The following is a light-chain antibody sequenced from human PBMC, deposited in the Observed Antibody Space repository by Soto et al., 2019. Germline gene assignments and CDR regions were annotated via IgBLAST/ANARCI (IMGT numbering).Light chain of an antibody. CDR2: AAS. CDR3: QRSYSTPRT. Sequence: DIQMTQSPSSLSASVGDRVTITCRASQSISSYLNWYQQKPGKAPKLLIYAASSLQSGVPSRFSGSGSGTDFTLTISRLQAEDFANYCRQRSYSTPRTFGQGTKVEIK. V-gene: IGKV1-39*01. CDR1: QSISSY. J-gene: IGKJ1*01.